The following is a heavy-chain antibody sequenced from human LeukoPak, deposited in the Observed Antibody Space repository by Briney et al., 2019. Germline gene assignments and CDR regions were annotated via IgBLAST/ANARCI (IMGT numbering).Heavy chain of an antibody. CDR3: ARWMGTWNAFDI. V-gene: IGHV4-4*09. D-gene: IGHD1-1*01. CDR1: GGSISSFY. CDR2: IYTSGST. Sequence: SETLSLTCTVSGGSISSFYCSWIRQPPGKGLEWIGYIYTSGSTNYNPSLKSRVTMSVDTSKRQFSLELSPVTAADTAVYYCARWMGTWNAFDIWGQGTVVTVSS. J-gene: IGHJ3*02.